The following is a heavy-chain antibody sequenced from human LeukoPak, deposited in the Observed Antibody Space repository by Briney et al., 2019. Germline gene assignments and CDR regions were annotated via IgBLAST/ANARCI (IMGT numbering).Heavy chain of an antibody. Sequence: PGGSLRLSCAASGFTVIANDMTWVRQPPGKGVERVSVLYSDGNTKYADSVQGRFTISIDNSKNTLYLDMTSLSPHDTAVYYCARGVEPLAANTLAYWGQGTLVTVSS. D-gene: IGHD3-16*01. V-gene: IGHV3-53*01. CDR1: GFTVIAND. CDR2: LYSDGNT. CDR3: ARGVEPLAANTLAY. J-gene: IGHJ4*02.